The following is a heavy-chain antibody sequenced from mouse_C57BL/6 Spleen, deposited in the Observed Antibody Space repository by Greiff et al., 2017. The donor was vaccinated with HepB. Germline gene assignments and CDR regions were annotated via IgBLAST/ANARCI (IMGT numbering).Heavy chain of an antibody. V-gene: IGHV14-4*01. CDR2: IDPENGDT. Sequence: EVMLVESGAELVRPGASVKLSCTASGFNIKDDYMHWVKQRPEQGLEWIGWIDPENGDTEYASKFQGKATITADTSSNTAYLQLSSLTSEDTAVYYCTTFGPGAMDYWGQGTSVTVSS. J-gene: IGHJ4*01. CDR1: GFNIKDDY. CDR3: TTFGPGAMDY.